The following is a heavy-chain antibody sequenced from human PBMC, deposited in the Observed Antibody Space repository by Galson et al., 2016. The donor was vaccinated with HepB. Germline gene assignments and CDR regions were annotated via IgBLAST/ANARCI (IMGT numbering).Heavy chain of an antibody. CDR1: GFSVSLNY. V-gene: IGHV3-53*01. D-gene: IGHD2-8*02. Sequence: SLRLSCAASGFSVSLNYMRWVRQAPGKGLEWVALIYSNGVTDYADSVRGRFTISRDNSKNTLFLRMNSLRTEDTAVYYCARDGGVKSGGDYWGQGTLVTVSS. J-gene: IGHJ4*02. CDR3: ARDGGVKSGGDY. CDR2: IYSNGVT.